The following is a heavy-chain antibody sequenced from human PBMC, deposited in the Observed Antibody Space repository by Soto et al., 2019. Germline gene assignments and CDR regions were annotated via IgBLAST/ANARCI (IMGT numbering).Heavy chain of an antibody. CDR2: IYHSGST. J-gene: IGHJ4*02. CDR1: GGSISSYY. Sequence: TSETLSLTCTVSGGSISSYYWGWIRQPPGKGLEWIGEIYHSGSTNYNPSLKSRVTISVDKSKNQFSLKLSSVTAADTAVYCCARGGDYYYDSSGQFDYWGQGTLVTVSS. CDR3: ARGGDYYYDSSGQFDY. D-gene: IGHD3-22*01. V-gene: IGHV4-59*12.